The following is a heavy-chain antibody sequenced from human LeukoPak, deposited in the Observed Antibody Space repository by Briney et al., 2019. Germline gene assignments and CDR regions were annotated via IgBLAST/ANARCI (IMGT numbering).Heavy chain of an antibody. J-gene: IGHJ4*02. Sequence: ASVKVSCKASGYTFTTYGISWLRQAPGQGLEWMGWISAYNGNTNYALKLQGRVTMATDTSTSTAYMELTSLRSDDTALYYCARNSRVASTSGLNYWGQGTLVTVSS. D-gene: IGHD5-12*01. CDR1: GYTFTTYG. CDR2: ISAYNGNT. V-gene: IGHV1-18*01. CDR3: ARNSRVASTSGLNY.